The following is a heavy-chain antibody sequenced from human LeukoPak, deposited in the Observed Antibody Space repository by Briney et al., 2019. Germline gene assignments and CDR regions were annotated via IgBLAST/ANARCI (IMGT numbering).Heavy chain of an antibody. J-gene: IGHJ4*02. CDR1: GYSISSGYY. Sequence: SETLSLTCTVSGYSISSGYYWGWIRQPPGRELEWIASIYYRGSTHYNPSLASLKSRVTISGDTSKNQFSLTLSSVTAADTAVYYRARYREVGATVDYWGQGTLVTVSS. CDR3: ARYREVGATVDY. CDR2: IYYRGST. D-gene: IGHD1-26*01. V-gene: IGHV4-38-2*02.